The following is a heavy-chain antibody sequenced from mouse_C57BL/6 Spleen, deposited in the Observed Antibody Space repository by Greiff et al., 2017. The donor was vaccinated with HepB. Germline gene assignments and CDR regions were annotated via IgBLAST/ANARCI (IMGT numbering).Heavy chain of an antibody. CDR2: ISYDGSN. J-gene: IGHJ2*01. V-gene: IGHV3-6*01. CDR1: GYSITSGYY. D-gene: IGHD1-1*01. CDR3: ARGRDYGSRYFDY. Sequence: EVKVEESGPGLVKPSQSLSLTCSVTGYSITSGYYWNWIRQFPGNQLEWMGYISYDGSNNYNPSLKNRISITRDTSKNQFFLKLNSVTTEDTATYYCARGRDYGSRYFDYWGQGTTLTVSS.